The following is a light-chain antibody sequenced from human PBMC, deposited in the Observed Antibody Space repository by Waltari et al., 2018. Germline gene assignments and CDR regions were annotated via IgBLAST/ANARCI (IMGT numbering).Light chain of an antibody. J-gene: IGKJ5*01. CDR1: QKINGY. V-gene: IGKV1-39*01. CDR2: GAS. CDR3: QQTYSTPGIT. Sequence: DIQMTQSPSSLSASVGDRVTITCRAGQKINGYLNWYQHKPGKAHKLLIYGASNLQTGVPSRFSGSESGTDFTLTINSLQPEDFATYFCQQTYSTPGITFGQGTRLEI.